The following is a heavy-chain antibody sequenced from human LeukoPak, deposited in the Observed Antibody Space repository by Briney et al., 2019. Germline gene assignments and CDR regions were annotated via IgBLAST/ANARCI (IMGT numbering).Heavy chain of an antibody. Sequence: TGGSLRLSCAASGFTFSSYGMHWVRQAPGKGLEWVAFMRSDGSNKYYADSVKGRFTISRDNSKTTLYLQMNSLTAEDTALYYCAKMTYYDSRGFDYWGQGILVTVSS. D-gene: IGHD3-22*01. CDR1: GFTFSSYG. CDR3: AKMTYYDSRGFDY. V-gene: IGHV3-30*02. J-gene: IGHJ4*02. CDR2: MRSDGSNK.